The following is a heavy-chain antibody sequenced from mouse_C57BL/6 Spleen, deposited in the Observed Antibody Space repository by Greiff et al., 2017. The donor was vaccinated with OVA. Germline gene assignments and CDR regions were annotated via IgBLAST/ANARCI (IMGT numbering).Heavy chain of an antibody. J-gene: IGHJ1*03. CDR2: ISYDGSN. CDR3: ANLWLPYWYFDV. D-gene: IGHD2-2*01. CDR1: GYSITSGYY. V-gene: IGHV3-6*01. Sequence: EVKLQESGPGLVKPSQSLSLTCSVTGYSITSGYYWNWIRQFPGNKLEWMGYISYDGSNNYNPSLKNRISITRDTSKNQFFLKLNSVTTEDTATYYCANLWLPYWYFDVWGTGTTVTVSS.